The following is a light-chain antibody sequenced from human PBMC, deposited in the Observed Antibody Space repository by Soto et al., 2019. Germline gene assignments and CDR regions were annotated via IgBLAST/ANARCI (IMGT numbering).Light chain of an antibody. Sequence: EIVLTQSPGTLSVSPGERATLSCRASQTISSNYLAWYQQKPGQAPSLLIYATSSRATGIPDRFSGNGSGTDFTLTISRLEPEDSAIYYCQQYVSWTFGQGTKVEIK. J-gene: IGKJ1*01. CDR3: QQYVSWT. CDR1: QTISSNY. V-gene: IGKV3-20*01. CDR2: ATS.